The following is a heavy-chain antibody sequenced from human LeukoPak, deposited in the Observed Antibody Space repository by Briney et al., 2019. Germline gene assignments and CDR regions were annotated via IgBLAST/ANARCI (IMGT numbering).Heavy chain of an antibody. CDR1: GGSISSSNY. CDR3: GRWYYDGSGYYYDF. D-gene: IGHD3-22*01. V-gene: IGHV4-4*02. Sequence: PSETLSLTCAVSGGSISSSNYWCWLRQPPGKGLEWIGEINHSGTTNYNPSLRSRVTISVDKSKNEFSLKLSSVTAADTAVYYCGRWYYDGSGYYYDFWGQGTLVTVSS. J-gene: IGHJ4*02. CDR2: INHSGTT.